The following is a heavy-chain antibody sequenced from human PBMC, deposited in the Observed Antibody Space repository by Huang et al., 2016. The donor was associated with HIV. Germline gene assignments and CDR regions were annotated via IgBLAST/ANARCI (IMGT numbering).Heavy chain of an antibody. CDR2: ISGSSSYI. D-gene: IGHD1-7*01. Sequence: EVQLVESGGGLVKPGGSLRLSCAASGFPFSDYSMSWVRQAPGKGLQWVAHISGSSSYIDYVDSVKGRFASSRDNGKNFLFLQMNSLRAEDTAVYYCARRYNWNYVAHGFDIWGQGTMVTVSS. V-gene: IGHV3-21*01. J-gene: IGHJ3*02. CDR3: ARRYNWNYVAHGFDI. CDR1: GFPFSDYS.